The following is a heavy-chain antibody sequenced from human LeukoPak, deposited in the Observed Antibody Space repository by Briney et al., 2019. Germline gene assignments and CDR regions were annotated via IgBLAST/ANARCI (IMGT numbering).Heavy chain of an antibody. Sequence: SQTLSLTCTVSGGSISSGGYYWSWIRQPPGKGLEWIGYIYHSGSTYYNPSLKSRVTLSVDRSKNQFSLKLSSVTAADTAVYYCARASAAGTILHFDYWGQGTLVTVSS. J-gene: IGHJ4*02. CDR2: IYHSGST. CDR1: GGSISSGGYY. CDR3: ARASAAGTILHFDY. V-gene: IGHV4-30-2*01. D-gene: IGHD6-13*01.